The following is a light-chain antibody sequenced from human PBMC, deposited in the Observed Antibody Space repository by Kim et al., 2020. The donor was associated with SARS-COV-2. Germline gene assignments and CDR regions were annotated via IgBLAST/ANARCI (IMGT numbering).Light chain of an antibody. Sequence: VALRQTVMITCQVDSLRSDYTTWFQQKPGKAPIVGVYGKNNRPSGIPARFSGSSSGNTASLTITGTQAGDEADYYCNSRDNNDNVLFGGGTRLTVL. V-gene: IGLV3-19*01. CDR1: SLRSDY. J-gene: IGLJ2*01. CDR3: NSRDNNDNVL. CDR2: GKN.